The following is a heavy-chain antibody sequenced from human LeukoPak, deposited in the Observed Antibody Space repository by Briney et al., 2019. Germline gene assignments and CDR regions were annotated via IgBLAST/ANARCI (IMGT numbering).Heavy chain of an antibody. CDR1: GDSVSNGNYY. V-gene: IGHV4-61*03. D-gene: IGHD3-10*01. CDR3: ARSQNYYGSGDY. Sequence: SETLSLTCTVSGDSVSNGNYYWSWLRQPPGKALEWNGYIYYTGKTYYNPSLEGRVTILVDTSRNHFSVKLSSVTAADTAVYYCARSQNYYGSGDYWSQGTLVTVSS. J-gene: IGHJ4*02. CDR2: IYYTGKT.